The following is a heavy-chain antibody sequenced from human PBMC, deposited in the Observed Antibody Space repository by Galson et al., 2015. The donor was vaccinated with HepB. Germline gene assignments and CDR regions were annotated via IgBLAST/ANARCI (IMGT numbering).Heavy chain of an antibody. CDR3: AAERWSGYDTPEAFDI. CDR1: GFTFTSSA. J-gene: IGHJ3*02. V-gene: IGHV1-58*02. CDR2: IVVGSGNT. D-gene: IGHD3-22*01. Sequence: SVKVSCKASGFTFTSSAMQWVRQARGQRLEWIGWIVVGSGNTNYAQKFQERVTITRDMSTSTAYMELSSLRSEDTAVYYCAAERWSGYDTPEAFDIWGQGTMVTVSS.